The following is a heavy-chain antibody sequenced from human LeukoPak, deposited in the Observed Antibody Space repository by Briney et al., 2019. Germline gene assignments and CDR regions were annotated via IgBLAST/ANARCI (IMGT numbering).Heavy chain of an antibody. D-gene: IGHD2-8*01. Sequence: SETLSLTCTVARVSVTIYQWYWIRQPPGQGLEWIGYTQSDGITDYNPSLKSRVLISKDTSKNQISLRLSSVTAADTALYYCATNAGPFPHDAFDIWGQGRMVTVSS. V-gene: IGHV4-4*08. J-gene: IGHJ3*02. CDR2: TQSDGIT. CDR1: RVSVTIYQ. CDR3: ATNAGPFPHDAFDI.